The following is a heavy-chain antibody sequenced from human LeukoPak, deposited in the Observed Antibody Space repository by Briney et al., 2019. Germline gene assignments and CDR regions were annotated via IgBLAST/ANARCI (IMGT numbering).Heavy chain of an antibody. Sequence: SETLSLTCAVYGGSFSGYYWSWIRQPPGKGLEWIGEINHSGSTNYNPSLKSRVTISVDTSKNQFSLKLSSVTAADTAVYYCARRYCSSTSCYGGRRFDYWGQGTLVTVSS. J-gene: IGHJ4*02. CDR1: GGSFSGYY. V-gene: IGHV4-34*01. CDR3: ARRYCSSTSCYGGRRFDY. D-gene: IGHD2-2*01. CDR2: INHSGST.